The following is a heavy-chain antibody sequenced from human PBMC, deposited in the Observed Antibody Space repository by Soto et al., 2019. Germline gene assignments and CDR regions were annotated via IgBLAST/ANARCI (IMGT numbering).Heavy chain of an antibody. V-gene: IGHV1-69*12. CDR3: ARARNDNYYYGMDV. CDR1: GGTFSRYG. Sequence: QVQLVQSVAEVKKPGSPVKVSCKASGGTFSRYGISWVRQAPGQGLEWMGGIIPIFGTANYAQKFQGRVTITADESTSTSYRELSSLRSEDTAVYYCARARNDNYYYGMDVSGQGTTVTVSS. CDR2: IIPIFGTA. D-gene: IGHD3-22*01. J-gene: IGHJ6*02.